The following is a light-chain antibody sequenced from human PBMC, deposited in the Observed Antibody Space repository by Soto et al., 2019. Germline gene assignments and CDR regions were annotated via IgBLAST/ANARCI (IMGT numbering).Light chain of an antibody. Sequence: EIVLTQSPATLSLSPGERATLSCRASQSVSSYLAWYQQKPGQAPRLLFYDASTRATGIPDRFSGGGSGTEFTLTISSLQSEDFVVYYCQQYNSWPPITFGQGTKVDIK. CDR3: QQYNSWPPIT. CDR2: DAS. V-gene: IGKV3-15*01. CDR1: QSVSSY. J-gene: IGKJ1*01.